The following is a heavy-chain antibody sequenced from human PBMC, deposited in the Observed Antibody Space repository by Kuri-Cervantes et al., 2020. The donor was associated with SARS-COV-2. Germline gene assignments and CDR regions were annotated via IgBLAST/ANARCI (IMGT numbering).Heavy chain of an antibody. V-gene: IGHV3-30-3*01. CDR2: ISYDGSNK. CDR1: GFTFSSYA. Sequence: GGSLRLSCAASGFTFSSYAMHWVRQAPGKGLEWVAVISYDGSNKYYADPVKGRFTISRDNSKNTLYLQMNSLRAEDTAVYYCARDSHCSSTSCYTDGMDVWGQGTTVTVSS. J-gene: IGHJ6*02. D-gene: IGHD2-2*02. CDR3: ARDSHCSSTSCYTDGMDV.